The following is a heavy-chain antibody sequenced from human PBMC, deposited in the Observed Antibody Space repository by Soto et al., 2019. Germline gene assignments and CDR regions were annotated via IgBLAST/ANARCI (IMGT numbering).Heavy chain of an antibody. Sequence: PGGSLRLSCSTSGFTFSSYAMHWVCQAPGKGLEYVSAVSRNGGNTYYADSVKGRFTISRDNSKNTLYLQMTSLRVEDTAVYYCVKADPRGYFYYYYGMDVWGQGTTVTVSS. CDR1: GFTFSSYA. J-gene: IGHJ6*02. CDR2: VSRNGGNT. V-gene: IGHV3-64D*06. D-gene: IGHD1-26*01. CDR3: VKADPRGYFYYYYGMDV.